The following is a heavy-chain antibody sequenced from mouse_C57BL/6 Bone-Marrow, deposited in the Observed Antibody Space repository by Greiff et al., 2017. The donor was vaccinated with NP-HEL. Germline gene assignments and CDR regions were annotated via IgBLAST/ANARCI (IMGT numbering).Heavy chain of an antibody. Sequence: QVQLQQPGAELVRPGTSVKLSCKASGYTFTSYWMHWVKQRPGQGLEWIGVIDPSASYTTYNQKFKGKATLTVDTSSSTAYMQLSSLTSEDSAVYYCARWRFITTVVWYFDVWGTGTTVTVSS. CDR3: ARWRFITTVVWYFDV. CDR2: IDPSASYT. J-gene: IGHJ1*03. CDR1: GYTFTSYW. V-gene: IGHV1-59*01. D-gene: IGHD1-1*01.